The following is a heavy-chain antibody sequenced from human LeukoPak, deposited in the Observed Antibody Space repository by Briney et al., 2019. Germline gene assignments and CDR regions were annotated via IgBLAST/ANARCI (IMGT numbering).Heavy chain of an antibody. CDR3: ARQSGSYGVYYYYMDV. Sequence: SEALSLTCTVSGGSISSSSYYWGWIRQPPGKGLEWIGNIYYSGSTYYNPSLKSRVTISVDTSKNQFSLKLSSVTAADTAVYYCARQSGSYGVYYYYMDVWGKGTTVTISS. CDR1: GGSISSSSYY. J-gene: IGHJ6*03. CDR2: IYYSGST. V-gene: IGHV4-39*01. D-gene: IGHD1-26*01.